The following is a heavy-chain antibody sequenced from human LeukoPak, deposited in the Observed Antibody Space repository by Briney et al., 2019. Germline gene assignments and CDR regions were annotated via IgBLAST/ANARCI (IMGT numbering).Heavy chain of an antibody. CDR1: GFTVSSNH. D-gene: IGHD4-11*01. V-gene: IGHV3-66*02. CDR3: ARAYSNYVDFDY. J-gene: IGHJ4*02. CDR2: IYSGGST. Sequence: GGSLRLSCAASGFTVSSNHMSWVRQAPGKGLEWVSVIYSGGSTYYADSVKGRFTISRDNSKNTLYLQMNSLRAEDTAVYYCARAYSNYVDFDYWGQGTLVTVSS.